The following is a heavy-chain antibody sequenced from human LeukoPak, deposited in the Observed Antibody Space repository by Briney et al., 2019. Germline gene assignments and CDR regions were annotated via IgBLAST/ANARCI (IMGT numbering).Heavy chain of an antibody. J-gene: IGHJ5*02. CDR3: ARESYSYCGSVGYDNWFDP. CDR1: GYSFTSYW. Sequence: GESLKITCKGFGYSFTSYWIGWVPPMPGKGLGWLGIFYPGDSDTRYSPSFQGQVTLSAGKSISTAYLQWSSLKASDTPMYYCARESYSYCGSVGYDNWFDPWGQGTLVTVSS. CDR2: FYPGDSDT. D-gene: IGHD3-10*01. V-gene: IGHV5-51*01.